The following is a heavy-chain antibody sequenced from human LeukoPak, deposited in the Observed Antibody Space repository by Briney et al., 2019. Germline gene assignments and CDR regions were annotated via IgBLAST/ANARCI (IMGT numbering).Heavy chain of an antibody. D-gene: IGHD2-15*01. CDR3: AKEVRSGNFDC. CDR2: INSDGSST. J-gene: IGHJ4*02. CDR1: GFTFSSYW. V-gene: IGHV3-74*01. Sequence: GGSLRLSCAASGFTFSSYWMHWVRQAPGKGLVWVSRINSDGSSTSYADSVKGRFTISRDNAKNTLYLQMNSLRAEDTAVYYCAKEVRSGNFDCWGQGTLVTVSS.